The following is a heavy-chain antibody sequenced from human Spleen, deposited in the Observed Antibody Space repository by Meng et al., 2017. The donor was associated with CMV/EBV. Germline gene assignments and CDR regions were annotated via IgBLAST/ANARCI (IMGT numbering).Heavy chain of an antibody. CDR3: ARVEVHGGKLTYFDD. J-gene: IGHJ4*02. Sequence: GGSLRLSCAASGFSFRSYAMNWVRQAPGKGLEWVSSIDSSSSYIYYADSVKGRFTISRDNSKNTLYLQMNSLRVEDTAVYYCARVEVHGGKLTYFDDWGQGTLVTVSS. V-gene: IGHV3-21*04. D-gene: IGHD4-23*01. CDR1: GFSFRSYA. CDR2: IDSSSSYI.